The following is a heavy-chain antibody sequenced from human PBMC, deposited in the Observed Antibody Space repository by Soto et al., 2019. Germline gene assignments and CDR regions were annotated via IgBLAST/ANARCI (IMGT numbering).Heavy chain of an antibody. V-gene: IGHV4-31*03. CDR3: ARVLRGVIIGVVWFDP. Sequence: SETLSLTCTVSGGSISSGGYYWSWIRQHPGKGLEWIGYIYYSGSTYYNPSLKSRVTISVDTSKNQFSLKLSSVTAADTAVYYCARVLRGVIIGVVWFDPWGQGNLVTVSS. D-gene: IGHD3-10*01. CDR2: IYYSGST. J-gene: IGHJ5*02. CDR1: GGSISSGGYY.